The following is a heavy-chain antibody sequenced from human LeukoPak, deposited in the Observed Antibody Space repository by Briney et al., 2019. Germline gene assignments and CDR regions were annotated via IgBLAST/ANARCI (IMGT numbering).Heavy chain of an antibody. CDR2: IYHSGST. J-gene: IGHJ6*03. Sequence: SGTLSLTCAVSGGSISSSNYWSWVRQPPGKGLEWIGEIYHSGSTNYNPSLKSRVTISVDKSKNQFSLKLTSVIAADTAVYYCARCGFWSGYYPNLDYYYYMDVWGKGTTVTVSS. V-gene: IGHV4-4*02. CDR1: GGSISSSNY. CDR3: ARCGFWSGYYPNLDYYYYMDV. D-gene: IGHD3-3*01.